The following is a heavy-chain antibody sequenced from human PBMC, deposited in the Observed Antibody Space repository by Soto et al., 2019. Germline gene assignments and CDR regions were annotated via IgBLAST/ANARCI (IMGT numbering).Heavy chain of an antibody. CDR1: ADSISSYY. Sequence: SETLSLNCTVSADSISSYYWSWIRQPPGKGLEWVGYIYYGGSTNYNPSLKTRVTISIDTSKNQFSLKLSSVTAADTAVYYCVVGASYYFHHWGQGTLVTVSS. D-gene: IGHD2-15*01. V-gene: IGHV4-59*01. CDR3: VVGASYYFHH. J-gene: IGHJ1*01. CDR2: IYYGGST.